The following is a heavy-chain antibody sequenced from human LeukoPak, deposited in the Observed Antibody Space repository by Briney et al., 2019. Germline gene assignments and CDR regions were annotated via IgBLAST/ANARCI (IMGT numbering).Heavy chain of an antibody. Sequence: QPGGSLRLSCAASGFTFSSYGMHWVRQAPGKGLEWVGFIRSKAYGGTTEYAASVKGRFTISRDDSKSIAYLQMNSLKTEDTAVYYCTARPLRRYGDSEDYWGQGTLVTVSS. J-gene: IGHJ4*02. CDR1: GFTFSSYG. CDR3: TARPLRRYGDSEDY. D-gene: IGHD4-17*01. V-gene: IGHV3-49*04. CDR2: IRSKAYGGTT.